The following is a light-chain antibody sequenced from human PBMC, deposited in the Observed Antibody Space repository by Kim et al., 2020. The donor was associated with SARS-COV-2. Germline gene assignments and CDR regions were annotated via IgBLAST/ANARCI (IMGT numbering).Light chain of an antibody. CDR1: SSNIGSNY. Sequence: GPVAPISCSGRSSNIGSNYVYWYQQLPGTAPKLLIYRNNQRPSGVPDRFSGSKSGTSASLAISGLRSEDEADYYCAAWDDSLSGVVFGGGTQLTVL. CDR3: AAWDDSLSGVV. V-gene: IGLV1-47*01. J-gene: IGLJ2*01. CDR2: RNN.